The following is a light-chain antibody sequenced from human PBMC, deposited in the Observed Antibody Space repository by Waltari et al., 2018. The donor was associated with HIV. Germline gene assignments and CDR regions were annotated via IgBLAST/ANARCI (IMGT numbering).Light chain of an antibody. CDR1: SSHVRGYNY. J-gene: IGLJ2*01. Sequence: QSALTQPASVSGSPGQSIPIPCTGTSSHVRGYNYVSWYQQHPGKAPKLMIYDVSNRPSGVSNRFSGSKSGNTASLTISGLQAEDEADYYCSSYTSSSVVFGGGTKLTVL. V-gene: IGLV2-14*03. CDR2: DVS. CDR3: SSYTSSSVV.